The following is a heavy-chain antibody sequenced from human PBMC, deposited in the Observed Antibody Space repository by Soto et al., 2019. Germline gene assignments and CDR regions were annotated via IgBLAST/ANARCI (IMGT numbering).Heavy chain of an antibody. Sequence: EVQLLESGGGLVQPGGSLRLSCAASGFSFSSYAMVWVRQAPGKGLEWVSVISARGGSSYFADSVKGRVTISRDTSKNVLSLEMNSLRAEDTAIYFCAKGSIEYSASVDNWGQGTLVLVSS. CDR2: ISARGGSS. CDR1: GFSFSSYA. D-gene: IGHD5-12*01. J-gene: IGHJ4*02. CDR3: AKGSIEYSASVDN. V-gene: IGHV3-23*01.